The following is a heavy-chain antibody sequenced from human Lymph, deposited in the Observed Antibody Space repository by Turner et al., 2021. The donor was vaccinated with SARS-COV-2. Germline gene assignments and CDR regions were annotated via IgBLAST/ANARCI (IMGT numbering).Heavy chain of an antibody. D-gene: IGHD3-10*01. Sequence: QVELVESGGGLVQPGRSLRISFAASGFTFSTYAIHWVRQAAGKGLEWVAVISYDGSNKYYADSVKGRFTISRDNTKNTLYLQMNSLRAEDTAVYYCARYGSGGYFYYGLDVWGQGTTVTVSS. V-gene: IGHV3-30*04. J-gene: IGHJ6*02. CDR3: ARYGSGGYFYYGLDV. CDR1: GFTFSTYA. CDR2: ISYDGSNK.